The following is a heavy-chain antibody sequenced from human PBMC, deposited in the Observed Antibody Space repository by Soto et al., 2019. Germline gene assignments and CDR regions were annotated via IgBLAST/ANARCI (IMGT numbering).Heavy chain of an antibody. V-gene: IGHV3-23*01. J-gene: IGHJ6*02. Sequence: LRLSCAASGFTFSSYARSGVRQAPGKGLEWVSAISGSGGSTYYADSVKGRFTISRDNSKNTLYLQMNSLRAEDTAVYYCAREEVTIFGVVIIGYGMDVWGQGTTVTVSS. CDR1: GFTFSSYA. D-gene: IGHD3-3*01. CDR3: AREEVTIFGVVIIGYGMDV. CDR2: ISGSGGST.